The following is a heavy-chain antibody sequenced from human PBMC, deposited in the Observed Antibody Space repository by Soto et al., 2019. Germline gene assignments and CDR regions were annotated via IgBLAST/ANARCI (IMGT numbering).Heavy chain of an antibody. CDR2: IWYDGSNK. D-gene: IGHD6-6*01. Sequence: LRLSCAASGFTFNSYGMHWVRQAPGKGLEWVAVIWYDGSNKYYADSVKGRFTISRDNSKNTLYLQMNSLRAEDTAVYYCARRAARDYGMDVWGQGTTVTVSS. J-gene: IGHJ6*02. CDR1: GFTFNSYG. CDR3: ARRAARDYGMDV. V-gene: IGHV3-33*01.